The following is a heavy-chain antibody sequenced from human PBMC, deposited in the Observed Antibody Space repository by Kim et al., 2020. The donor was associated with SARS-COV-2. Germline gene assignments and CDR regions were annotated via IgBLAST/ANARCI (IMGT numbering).Heavy chain of an antibody. CDR2: ISGSGGST. Sequence: GGSLRLSCAASGFTFTSYAMSWVRQAPGKRLEWVSAISGSGGSTYNADSVKVRFTISRDNSKNTLYLQMNSLRAEDTAVYYCAKAGSGWYLEYFHYWGQGTLVTVSS. CDR3: AKAGSGWYLEYFHY. J-gene: IGHJ4*02. D-gene: IGHD6-19*01. V-gene: IGHV3-23*01. CDR1: GFTFTSYA.